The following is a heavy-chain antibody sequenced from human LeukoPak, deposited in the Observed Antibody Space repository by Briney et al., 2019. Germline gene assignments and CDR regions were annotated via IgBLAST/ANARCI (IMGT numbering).Heavy chain of an antibody. D-gene: IGHD6-6*01. CDR2: ISSSSSYI. CDR3: ARASNLAAGPGRAIFDY. Sequence: TGGSLRLSCAASGFTFSSYSMNWVRRAPGKGLEWVSSISSSSSYIYYADSVKGRFTISRDNAKNSLYLQMNSLRAEDTAVYYCARASNLAAGPGRAIFDYWGQGTLVTVSS. J-gene: IGHJ4*02. CDR1: GFTFSSYS. V-gene: IGHV3-21*01.